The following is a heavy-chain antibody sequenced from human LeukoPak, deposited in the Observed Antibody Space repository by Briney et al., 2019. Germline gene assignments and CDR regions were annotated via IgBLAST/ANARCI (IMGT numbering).Heavy chain of an antibody. Sequence: PGGSLRLSCAASGFTFSDYYMNWIRQAPGKGLEWVSYISSSGSHIYYADSVKGRFTISRDNARNSLYLQMNSLRVEDTAVYYCARDLGNTYEEFDYWGQGTLVTVSS. CDR1: GFTFSDYY. CDR3: ARDLGNTYEEFDY. V-gene: IGHV3-11*01. J-gene: IGHJ4*02. D-gene: IGHD3-16*01. CDR2: ISSSGSHI.